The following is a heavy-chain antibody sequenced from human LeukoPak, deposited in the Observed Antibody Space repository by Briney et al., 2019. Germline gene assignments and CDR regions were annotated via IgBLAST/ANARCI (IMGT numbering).Heavy chain of an antibody. CDR3: ARPYYGDRSNYFDY. V-gene: IGHV5-51*01. Sequence: GGSLKISFKGSGYRFTSYWIGWARQLPGKGLEWMGIIYPGDSGTRFSPSFQGQVTIPAGKSISTAYLQWSSLKASDTAMYYCARPYYGDRSNYFDYWGQGTLVTVSS. CDR2: IYPGDSGT. CDR1: GYRFTSYW. D-gene: IGHD4-17*01. J-gene: IGHJ4*02.